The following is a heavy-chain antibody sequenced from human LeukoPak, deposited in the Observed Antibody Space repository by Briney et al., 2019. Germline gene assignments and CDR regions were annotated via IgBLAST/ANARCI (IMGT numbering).Heavy chain of an antibody. CDR2: IYYSGST. D-gene: IGHD4-11*01. V-gene: IGHV4-31*03. Sequence: PPQTLSLTCTVSGGSISSGGYYWSWIRQHPGKGLEWIGYIYYSGSTYYNPSLKSRVTISVDTSKSQFSLKLSSVTAADTAVYYCARETVGGIFDYWGQGTLVTVSS. J-gene: IGHJ4*02. CDR3: ARETVGGIFDY. CDR1: GGSISSGGYY.